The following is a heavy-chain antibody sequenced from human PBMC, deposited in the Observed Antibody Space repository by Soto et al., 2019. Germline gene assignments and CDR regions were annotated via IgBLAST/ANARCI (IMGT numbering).Heavy chain of an antibody. D-gene: IGHD3-22*01. CDR1: GYTFTIYG. Sequence: QVQLVQSGAEVKKPGASVKVSCKASGYTFTIYGISWVRQAPGQGLEWMGWISGYNGNTDYAQNLQDSVTLTTDASTSSVSMELSSLRSDDTAVYYCARVDYYDSSGYYGYWGQGTLITVSS. CDR2: ISGYNGNT. J-gene: IGHJ4*02. V-gene: IGHV1-18*04. CDR3: ARVDYYDSSGYYGY.